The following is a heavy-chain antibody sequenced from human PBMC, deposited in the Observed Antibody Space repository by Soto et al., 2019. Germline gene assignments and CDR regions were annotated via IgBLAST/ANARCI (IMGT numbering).Heavy chain of an antibody. D-gene: IGHD6-13*01. Sequence: EVQLLESGGGLVQPGGSLRLSCTGSGFTFSSYAMNWVRQAPGKGLECVSTISGSGGTTYYADSVKGRFTISRDNSKNTLYLQVSSLRAEDTAVYYCAKNGRAAAMYNWFDHWGQGTLVTVSS. V-gene: IGHV3-23*01. J-gene: IGHJ5*02. CDR1: GFTFSSYA. CDR2: ISGSGGTT. CDR3: AKNGRAAAMYNWFDH.